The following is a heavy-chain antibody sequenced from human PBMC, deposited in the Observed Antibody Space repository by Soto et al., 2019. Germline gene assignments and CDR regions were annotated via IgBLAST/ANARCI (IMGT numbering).Heavy chain of an antibody. CDR1: GYTVTCYG. D-gene: IGHD3-10*01. V-gene: IGHV1-18*01. CDR2: ISADNGNT. J-gene: IGHJ4*02. Sequence: DTVKVSCTACGYTVTCYGISSLRQAPGQGLEWMGWISADNGNTNYPQKIQGRVNMTTDTSKSTAYMELRSLRSDETAMYYCAREAMGFGELIPDYWGQGSLVTVTS. CDR3: AREAMGFGELIPDY.